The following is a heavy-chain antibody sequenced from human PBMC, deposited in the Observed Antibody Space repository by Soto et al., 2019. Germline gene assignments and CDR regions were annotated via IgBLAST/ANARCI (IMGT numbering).Heavy chain of an antibody. CDR3: ARRERAAGTDWWFDP. J-gene: IGHJ5*02. CDR2: IYYSGST. D-gene: IGHD6-13*01. V-gene: IGHV4-39*01. Sequence: QLQLQESGPGLVKPSETLSLTCTVSGGSISSSSFHWGWIRPPPGTVLAWIGRIYYSGSTYYSPSLKSRVTISVDTSHNRSSMKLSSVTSADTAVYYCARRERAAGTDWWFDPWGQGTLVTVSS. CDR1: GGSISSSSFH.